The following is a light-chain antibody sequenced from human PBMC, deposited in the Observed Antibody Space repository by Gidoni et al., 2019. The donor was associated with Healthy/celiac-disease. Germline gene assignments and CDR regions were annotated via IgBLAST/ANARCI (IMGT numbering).Light chain of an antibody. CDR3: NSRDSSGNHLV. V-gene: IGLV3-19*01. J-gene: IGLJ3*02. CDR2: GKT. CDR1: SLRSYY. Sequence: SSELTQHPAVSVALGQTVRITCQGDSLRSYYASWYQQKPGQAPVLVIYGKTNRPSGIPDRFSGSSSGNTASLTITGAQAEDEADYYCNSRDSSGNHLVFGGGTKLTVL.